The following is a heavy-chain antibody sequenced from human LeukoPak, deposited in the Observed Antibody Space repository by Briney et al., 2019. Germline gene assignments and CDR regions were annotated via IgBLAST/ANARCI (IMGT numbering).Heavy chain of an antibody. J-gene: IGHJ4*02. V-gene: IGHV4-34*01. CDR2: IYYSGST. CDR3: ARVGFVGITMVRDPWDY. CDR1: GGSFSGYY. D-gene: IGHD3-10*01. Sequence: SETLSLTCAVYGGSFSGYYWSWIRQPPGKGLEWIGSIYYSGSTYYNPSLKSRVTISVDTSKNQFSLKLSSVTAADTAVYYCARVGFVGITMVRDPWDYWGQGTLVTVSS.